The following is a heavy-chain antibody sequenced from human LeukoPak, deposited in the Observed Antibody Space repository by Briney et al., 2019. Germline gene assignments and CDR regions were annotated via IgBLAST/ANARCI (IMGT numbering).Heavy chain of an antibody. CDR1: GGTFSSYA. Sequence: SVKVSCKASGGTFSSYAISWVRQAPGQGLEWMGGIIPIFGTANYAQKFQGRVTITTDESTSTAYMELRSLRSEDTAVSYCASTYCGGDCYPNFDYWGQGTLVTVSS. J-gene: IGHJ4*02. CDR2: IIPIFGTA. V-gene: IGHV1-69*05. CDR3: ASTYCGGDCYPNFDY. D-gene: IGHD2-21*02.